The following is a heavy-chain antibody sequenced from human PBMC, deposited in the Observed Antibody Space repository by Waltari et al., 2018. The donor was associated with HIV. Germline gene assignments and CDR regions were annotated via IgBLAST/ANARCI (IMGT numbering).Heavy chain of an antibody. CDR1: GFSFMYYS. Sequence: DVQLVESGGGLVKPGGFLRVARAGPGFSFMYYSMNWVRQAPGKGLEWVSSISRDSRYIYYADSVKGRFTISRDNARNSLFLQMNSLRADGTAVYYCVRGGEGTYGDYWGQGTLVTVSS. CDR3: VRGGEGTYGDY. D-gene: IGHD3-16*01. V-gene: IGHV3-21*01. J-gene: IGHJ4*02. CDR2: ISRDSRYI.